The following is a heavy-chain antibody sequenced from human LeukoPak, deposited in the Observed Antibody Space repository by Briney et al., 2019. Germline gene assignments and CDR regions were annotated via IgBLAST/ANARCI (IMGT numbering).Heavy chain of an antibody. V-gene: IGHV3-23*01. CDR2: ISGSGGST. CDR3: ATTMVRGVIASRSTIDY. CDR1: GFTFSSYA. D-gene: IGHD3-10*01. J-gene: IGHJ4*02. Sequence: GGSLRLSCAASGFTFSSYAMSWVRQAPGKGLEGVSAISGSGGSTYYADSVKGRFTISRDNSKNTLYLQMNSLRAEDTAVYYCATTMVRGVIASRSTIDYWGQGTLVTVSS.